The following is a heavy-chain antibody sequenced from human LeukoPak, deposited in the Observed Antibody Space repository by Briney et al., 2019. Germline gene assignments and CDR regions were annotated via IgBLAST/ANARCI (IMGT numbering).Heavy chain of an antibody. CDR2: INWNGGST. CDR3: ASGGIYYGAAFDF. CDR1: GFTFSSYA. J-gene: IGHJ4*02. D-gene: IGHD1-26*01. V-gene: IGHV3-20*04. Sequence: GRSLRLSCAASGFTFSSYAMHWVRQAPGKGLEWVSGINWNGGSTGYADSVKGRFTISRDNAKNSLYLQMNSLRAEDTALYYCASGGIYYGAAFDFWGQGSLVTVSA.